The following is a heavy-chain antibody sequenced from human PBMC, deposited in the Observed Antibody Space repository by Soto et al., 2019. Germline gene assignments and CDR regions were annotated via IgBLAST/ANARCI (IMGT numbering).Heavy chain of an antibody. V-gene: IGHV1-69*13. J-gene: IGHJ1*01. CDR1: GVTFSSFG. D-gene: IGHD6-25*01. CDR2: IVPVFGRP. CDR3: AREGSGYNS. Sequence: ASVKVSCKVSGVTFSSFGISWVRQAPGQGLEWMGGIVPVFGRPNYAQRFRGRLTITADESTNTGYMELIDLRSEDTAVYYCAREGSGYNSWGKGTQVTVSS.